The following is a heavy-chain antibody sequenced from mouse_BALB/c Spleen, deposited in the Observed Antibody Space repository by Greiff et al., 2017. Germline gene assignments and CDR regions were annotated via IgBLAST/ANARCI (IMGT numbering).Heavy chain of an antibody. CDR3: ARTYYGDFDV. Sequence: QVQLQQPGAELVKPGASVKLSCKASGYTFTSYWMHWVKQRPGQGLEWIGEIDPSDSYTNYNQKFKGKTTLTVDTSSSTAYMQLSSLTSEDSAVYYCARTYYGDFDVWGEGTTVTVSS. CDR1: GYTFTSYW. J-gene: IGHJ1*01. V-gene: IGHV1-69*02. CDR2: IDPSDSYT.